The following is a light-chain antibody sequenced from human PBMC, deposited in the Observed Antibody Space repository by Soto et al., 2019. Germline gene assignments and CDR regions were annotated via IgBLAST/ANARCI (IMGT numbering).Light chain of an antibody. CDR2: GAS. CDR1: QSVSSY. Sequence: EIVMTQSPATVSVSQGERAPLSCRASQSVSSYLAWYQQKPGQAPRLLIYGASIRASGIPDRFSGSGSGTDFTLTISRLEPEDFAVYYCQQYGSSRWTFGQGAKVDIK. J-gene: IGKJ1*01. V-gene: IGKV3-20*01. CDR3: QQYGSSRWT.